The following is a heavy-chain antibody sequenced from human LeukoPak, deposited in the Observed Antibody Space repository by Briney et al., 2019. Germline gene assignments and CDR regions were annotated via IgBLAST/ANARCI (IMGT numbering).Heavy chain of an antibody. V-gene: IGHV3-21*01. Sequence: GGSLRLSCAASGFTFNTFNMNWVRQAPGMGLEWVSSITSGGDYIYYADSVKGRFTTSRDNAKNSLSLQLNSLRVEDTAVYYCARGHYDVLAASYKWTPDYWGQGTLVTVSS. D-gene: IGHD3-9*01. CDR2: ITSGGDYI. CDR1: GFTFNTFN. CDR3: ARGHYDVLAASYKWTPDY. J-gene: IGHJ4*02.